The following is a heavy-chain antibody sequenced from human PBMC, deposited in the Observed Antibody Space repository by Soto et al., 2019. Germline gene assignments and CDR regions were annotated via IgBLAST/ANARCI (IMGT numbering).Heavy chain of an antibody. CDR2: INHSGST. V-gene: IGHV4-34*01. Sequence: SETLSLTCAVYGGSFSGYYWSWIRQPPGKGLEWIGEINHSGSTNYNPSLKSRVTISVDTSKNQFSLKLSSVTAADTAVYYCARGASGYSSSWYRRWFDPRGQGTLVTVSS. D-gene: IGHD6-13*01. J-gene: IGHJ5*02. CDR3: ARGASGYSSSWYRRWFDP. CDR1: GGSFSGYY.